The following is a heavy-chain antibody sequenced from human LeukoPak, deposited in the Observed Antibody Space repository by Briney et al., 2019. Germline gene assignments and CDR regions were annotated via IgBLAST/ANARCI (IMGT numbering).Heavy chain of an antibody. Sequence: PSETLSLTCTVSGGSISSYYWSWIRQPPGKGLEWIGYIYTSGSTNYNPSLKSRVTISVDTSKNQFSLKLSSVTAADTAVYYCARQSDFWSGYFSVDPWGQGTLVTASS. D-gene: IGHD3-3*01. V-gene: IGHV4-4*09. CDR1: GGSISSYY. CDR3: ARQSDFWSGYFSVDP. J-gene: IGHJ5*02. CDR2: IYTSGST.